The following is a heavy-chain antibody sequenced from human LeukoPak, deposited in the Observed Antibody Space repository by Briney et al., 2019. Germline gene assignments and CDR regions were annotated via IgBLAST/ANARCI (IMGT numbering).Heavy chain of an antibody. CDR1: GFTFRTYG. J-gene: IGHJ4*02. CDR2: IWYDGSNK. CDR3: ARPRGTIFGVVIKPPFDY. D-gene: IGHD3-3*01. V-gene: IGHV3-33*08. Sequence: GGSLRLSCAASGFTFRTYGMHWVRQAPGEGLEWVAVIWYDGSNKYYADSVKGRFTISRDNSKNTLYLQMNSLRAEDTAVYYCARPRGTIFGVVIKPPFDYWGQGTLVTVSS.